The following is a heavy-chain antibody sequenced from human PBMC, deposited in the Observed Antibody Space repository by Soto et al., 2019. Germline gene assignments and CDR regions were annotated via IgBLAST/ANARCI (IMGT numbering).Heavy chain of an antibody. J-gene: IGHJ4*02. CDR1: GFTFSSYA. CDR3: AKDSVSDRETFSFDY. V-gene: IGHV3-23*01. D-gene: IGHD1-26*01. CDR2: ISGGGGGT. Sequence: EVPLLESGGGLIQPGGSLRLSCAASGFTFSSYAMNWVRQAPGKGLEWLSAISGGGGGTYYADSVKGRFTISRDNSKNTLYLRMNSLRAEDMAIYFCAKDSVSDRETFSFDYWGQGTLVTVSS.